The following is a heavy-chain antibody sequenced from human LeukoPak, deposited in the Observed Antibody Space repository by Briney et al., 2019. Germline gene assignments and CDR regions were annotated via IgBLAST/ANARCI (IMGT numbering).Heavy chain of an antibody. CDR2: IKHDEREE. V-gene: IGHV3-7*03. CDR3: AKKAQYNGNYPLDY. Sequence: PGGSLRLSCVASGFTFSESWMTWVRQAPGKGLEWVASIKHDEREEYYADSVKGRFSMSRDNGKNSLYLQMNSLRAEDTALYFCAKKAQYNGNYPLDYWGQGTLVTVSS. J-gene: IGHJ4*02. CDR1: GFTFSESW. D-gene: IGHD1-26*01.